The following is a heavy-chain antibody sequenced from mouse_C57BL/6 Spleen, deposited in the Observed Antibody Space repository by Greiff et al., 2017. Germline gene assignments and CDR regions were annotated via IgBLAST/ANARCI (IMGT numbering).Heavy chain of an antibody. CDR1: GYAFSSSW. V-gene: IGHV1-82*01. J-gene: IGHJ2*01. CDR2: IYPGDGDT. Sequence: QVQLQQSGPELVKPGASVKISCKASGYAFSSSWMNWVKQRPGKGLEWIGRIYPGDGDTNYNGKFKGKATLTADKSSSTAYMQLSSLTSEDSAVYFCATTIVTTILDYWGQGTTLTVSS. CDR3: ATTIVTTILDY. D-gene: IGHD2-5*01.